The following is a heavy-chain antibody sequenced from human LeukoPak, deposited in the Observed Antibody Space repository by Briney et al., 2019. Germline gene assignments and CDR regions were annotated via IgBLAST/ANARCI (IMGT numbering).Heavy chain of an antibody. CDR1: GGSISGYF. CDR3: AKFATVTTPNWIDP. V-gene: IGHV4-59*01. D-gene: IGHD4-17*01. Sequence: SETLSLTCTVSGGSISGYFWGWIRQPPGEGLEFIGYIYYTGAASYNPSLNSRVTMSVDTSKNQFSLKLSSVTAADTAVYYCAKFATVTTPNWIDPWGQGTLVTVSS. CDR2: IYYTGAA. J-gene: IGHJ5*02.